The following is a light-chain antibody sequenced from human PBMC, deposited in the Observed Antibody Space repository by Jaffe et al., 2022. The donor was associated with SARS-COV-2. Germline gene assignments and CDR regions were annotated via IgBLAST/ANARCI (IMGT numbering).Light chain of an antibody. V-gene: IGLV1-44*01. Sequence: QSVLTQPPSASGTPGQRVTISCSGSSSNIGRNTVNWYQQLPGTAPKLLIYSNNQRPSGVPDRFSGSKSGTSASLAISGLQSEDEADYYCAAWHDGLNGPVFGGGTKLTVL. CDR1: SSNIGRNT. CDR2: SNN. CDR3: AAWHDGLNGPV. J-gene: IGLJ2*01.